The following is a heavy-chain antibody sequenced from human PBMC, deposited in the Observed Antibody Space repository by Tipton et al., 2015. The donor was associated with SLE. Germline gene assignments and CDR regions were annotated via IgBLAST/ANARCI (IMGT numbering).Heavy chain of an antibody. CDR1: GGSINTGGYY. V-gene: IGHV4-31*03. Sequence: TLSLTCTVSGGSINTGGYYWSWIRQLPGKGLEWIGYIYYTGTTYYNPSVKSRVTISLDTSKNQFSLQLNSVTAADTAVYYCASEILRDYGSAWGPDYWGQGTLVTVSS. CDR2: IYYTGTT. J-gene: IGHJ4*02. CDR3: ASEILRDYGSAWGPDY. D-gene: IGHD4-17*01.